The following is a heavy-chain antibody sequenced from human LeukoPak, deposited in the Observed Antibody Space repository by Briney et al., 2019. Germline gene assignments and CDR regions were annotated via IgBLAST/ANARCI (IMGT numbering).Heavy chain of an antibody. CDR1: GGSISSYY. V-gene: IGHV4-4*07. CDR2: IYTSGST. D-gene: IGHD6-6*01. J-gene: IGHJ5*02. CDR3: ARDEWGYSSSPGFDP. Sequence: SETLSLTCTVSGGSISSYYWSWIRQPAGKGLEWIGRIYTSGSTNYNPSLKGRVTMSVDTSKNQFSLKLSSVTAADTAVYYCARDEWGYSSSPGFDPWGQGTLVTVSS.